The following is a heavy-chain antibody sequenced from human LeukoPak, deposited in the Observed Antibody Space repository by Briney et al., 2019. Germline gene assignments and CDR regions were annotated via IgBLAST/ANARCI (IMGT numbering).Heavy chain of an antibody. CDR1: GFTFSSYS. D-gene: IGHD3-22*01. CDR3: AKDRGMIVVVELDY. V-gene: IGHV3-48*01. Sequence: PGGSLRLSCVASGFTFSSYSMNWVRQAPGKGLDWVSYISSTSSTIYYADSVRGRFTISRDNAKNSLYLQMNSLRAEDTAVYYCAKDRGMIVVVELDYWGQGTLVTVSS. CDR2: ISSTSSTI. J-gene: IGHJ4*02.